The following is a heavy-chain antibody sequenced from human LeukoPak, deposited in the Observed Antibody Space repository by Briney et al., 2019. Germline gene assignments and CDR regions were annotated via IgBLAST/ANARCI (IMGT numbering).Heavy chain of an antibody. J-gene: IGHJ6*03. CDR2: IYTSGST. CDR1: GGSISSYY. CDR3: ARAESGYSGYRNGYYYYYMDV. D-gene: IGHD5-12*01. V-gene: IGHV4-4*07. Sequence: SETLSLTCTVSGGSISSYYWSWIRQPAGKGLEWIGRIYTSGSTNYNPSLRSRVTMSVDTSKNQFSLRLTSVTAADTAVYYCARAESGYSGYRNGYYYYYMDVWGKGTTVTVSS.